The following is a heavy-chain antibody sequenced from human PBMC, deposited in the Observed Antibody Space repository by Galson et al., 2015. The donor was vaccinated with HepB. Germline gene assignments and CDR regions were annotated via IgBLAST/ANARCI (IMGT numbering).Heavy chain of an antibody. J-gene: IGHJ6*02. D-gene: IGHD2-15*01. CDR3: ARGDIVVLPTTMPPCDCMDD. Sequence: SVKVSCKASGGTFSNYAISWVRQAPGQGLEWIGGIIPLFDITNYAQNFQDRVTLSADESTSTVYMELSSLRSEDTAMYYCARGDIVVLPTTMPPCDCMDDWGQGTTVTVSS. CDR2: IIPLFDIT. CDR1: GGTFSNYA. V-gene: IGHV1-69*13.